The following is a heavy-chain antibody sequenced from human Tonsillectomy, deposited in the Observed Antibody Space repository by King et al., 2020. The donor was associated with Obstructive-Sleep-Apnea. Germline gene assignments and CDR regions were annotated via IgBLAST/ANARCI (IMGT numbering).Heavy chain of an antibody. V-gene: IGHV3-23*04. CDR3: AKHETGYSYGKSIDS. Sequence: DVQLVESGGGLVQPGGSLRLSCAASGFTFSSYAMSWVRQAPGKGLEWVSAISGSGGSTYYVDSVTGRFTISRDNSKNTLYLQMNSMRAEDTAVYYCAKHETGYSYGKSIDSWGQGTLVTVSS. D-gene: IGHD5-18*01. J-gene: IGHJ5*01. CDR2: ISGSGGST. CDR1: GFTFSSYA.